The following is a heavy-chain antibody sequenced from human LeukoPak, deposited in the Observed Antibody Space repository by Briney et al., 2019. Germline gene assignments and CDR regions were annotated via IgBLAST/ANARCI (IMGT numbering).Heavy chain of an antibody. CDR2: ISYSGST. CDR1: GGSIRRSSYY. J-gene: IGHJ6*02. D-gene: IGHD3-9*01. Sequence: SETLSLTCTVSGGSIRRSSYYWGWIRQPPGKGLEWIGSISYSGSTYYNPSLKSRVTISVDTSKKQVSLKVTSVTAADTAVYYCARRFDMRYGLDLRGQGTTVTVSS. V-gene: IGHV4-39*01. CDR3: ARRFDMRYGLDL.